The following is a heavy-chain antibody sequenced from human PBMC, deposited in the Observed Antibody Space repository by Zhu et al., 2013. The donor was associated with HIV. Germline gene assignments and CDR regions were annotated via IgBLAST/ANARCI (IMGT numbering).Heavy chain of an antibody. D-gene: IGHD5-18*01. V-gene: IGHV1-2*02. CDR1: GYTFTGYY. CDR3: ARDRGKSSYGGAFDI. Sequence: QVQLVQSGAEVKKPGASVKVSCKASGYTFTGYYMHWVRQAPGQGLEWMGWINPNSGGTNYAQKFQGRVTMTRDTSISTAYMELSRLRSDDTAVYYCARDRGKSSYGGAFDIWGQGTMVTVSS. J-gene: IGHJ3*02. CDR2: INPNSGGT.